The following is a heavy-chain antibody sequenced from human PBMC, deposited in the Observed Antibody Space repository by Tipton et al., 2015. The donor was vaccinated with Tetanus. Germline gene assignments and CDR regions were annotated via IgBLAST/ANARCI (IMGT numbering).Heavy chain of an antibody. D-gene: IGHD3-10*01. V-gene: IGHV4-30-4*01. Sequence: TLSLTCTVSGGSIISADHYWSWIRQPPGKGLEWIGYIYYSGTTYYSPSLKSRVTISVGTSQKQISLKVNSVTAADTAVYYCARDRGVRGGYYYYHGMDVWGQGTTVTVSS. CDR1: GGSIISADHY. J-gene: IGHJ6*02. CDR2: IYYSGTT. CDR3: ARDRGVRGGYYYYHGMDV.